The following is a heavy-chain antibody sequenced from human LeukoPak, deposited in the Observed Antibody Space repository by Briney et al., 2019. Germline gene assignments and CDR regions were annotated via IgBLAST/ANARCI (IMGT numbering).Heavy chain of an antibody. D-gene: IGHD1-7*01. V-gene: IGHV4-34*01. CDR1: GGSFSNYY. CDR2: INDSGRI. J-gene: IGHJ6*03. Sequence: SETLSLTCAVYGGSFSNYYWSWIRQPPGKGLEWIGEINDSGRINYNPSLMSRVTVSVDTSKNQFSLRLTSVTATDTAVYYCARRWNYGRNYYIDAWGNGATGSVSS. CDR3: ARRWNYGRNYYIDA.